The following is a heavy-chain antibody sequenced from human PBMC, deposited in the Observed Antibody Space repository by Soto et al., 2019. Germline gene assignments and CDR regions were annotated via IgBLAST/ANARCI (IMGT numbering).Heavy chain of an antibody. V-gene: IGHV3-33*01. CDR2: IWYDGSNK. D-gene: IGHD1-1*01. CDR3: ARDQMWKPAYGMDV. Sequence: GGSLRLSCAASGFPFSSYGMHLVRQSPGKGLEWVAVIWYDGSNKYYADSVKGRFTISRDNSKNTLYLQMNSLRAEDTAVYYCARDQMWKPAYGMDVWGQGTTVTV. J-gene: IGHJ6*02. CDR1: GFPFSSYG.